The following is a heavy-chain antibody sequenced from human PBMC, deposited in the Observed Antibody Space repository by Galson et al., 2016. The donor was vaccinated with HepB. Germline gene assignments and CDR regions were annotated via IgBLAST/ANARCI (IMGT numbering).Heavy chain of an antibody. Sequence: SLRLSCAASGFSLRSYGMHWVRQAPGKGLEWVALISFDGSNTYYTDSVKGRFTVSRDNSKNTLFLQMNSLRAEDTAVYYCARDTLVGAWDGLDVWGQGTTVTVSS. CDR2: ISFDGSNT. V-gene: IGHV3-30*12. CDR1: GFSLRSYG. CDR3: ARDTLVGAWDGLDV. D-gene: IGHD1-26*01. J-gene: IGHJ6*02.